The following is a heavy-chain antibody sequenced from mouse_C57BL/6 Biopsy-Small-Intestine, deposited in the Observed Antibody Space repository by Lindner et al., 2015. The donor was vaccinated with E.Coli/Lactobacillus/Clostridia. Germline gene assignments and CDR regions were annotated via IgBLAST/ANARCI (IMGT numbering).Heavy chain of an antibody. D-gene: IGHD1-1*01. Sequence: VQLQESGPELVKPGASVKLSCKASGYTFTIYDINWVKQGPGQGLEWIGWIYPRDGSTKYNEEFKGKATLTVDTSSSTAYMELHSLTSEDSAVYFCARGTTVVGPDYWGQGTTLTVSS. V-gene: IGHV1-85*01. CDR3: ARGTTVVGPDY. CDR1: GYTFTIYD. CDR2: IYPRDGST. J-gene: IGHJ2*01.